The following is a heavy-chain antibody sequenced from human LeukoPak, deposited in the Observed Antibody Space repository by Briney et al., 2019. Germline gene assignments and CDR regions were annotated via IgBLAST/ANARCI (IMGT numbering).Heavy chain of an antibody. CDR3: ASGDSSGYYRSLDY. CDR1: GGSFSGYY. J-gene: IGHJ4*02. Sequence: PSETLSLTCAVYGGSFSGYYWSWIRQPPRKGLEWIGEINHSGSTNYNPSLTSRVTISVDTSKNQFSLKLSSVTAADTAVYYCASGDSSGYYRSLDYWGQGTLVTVSS. V-gene: IGHV4-34*01. D-gene: IGHD3-22*01. CDR2: INHSGST.